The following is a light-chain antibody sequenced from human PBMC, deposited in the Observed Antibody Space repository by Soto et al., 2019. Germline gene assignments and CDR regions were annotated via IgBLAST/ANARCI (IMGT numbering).Light chain of an antibody. CDR2: VNSDGSL. CDR1: SGHSNYA. V-gene: IGLV4-69*01. J-gene: IGLJ3*02. Sequence: QLVLTQSPSTSASLGASVKLTCTLSSGHSNYAIAWHQQQAEKGPRFLMKVNSDGSLYKGDGIPDRFSGSSSGAERYLTISSLQSEDEADYYCQTWGTGIQVFGGGTQLTVL. CDR3: QTWGTGIQV.